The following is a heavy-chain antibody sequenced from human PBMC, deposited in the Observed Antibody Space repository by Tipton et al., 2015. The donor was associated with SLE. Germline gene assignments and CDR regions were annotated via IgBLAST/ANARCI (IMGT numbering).Heavy chain of an antibody. CDR3: ARDVDY. J-gene: IGHJ4*02. V-gene: IGHV3-9*01. CDR1: GFTFDDYA. CDR2: ISWNSGSI. Sequence: SLRLSCAASGFTFDDYAMHWVRQAPGKGLEWVSGISWNSGSIGYVDSVKGRFTISRDNAKNSLYLQMNSLRAEDTALYYCARDVDYWGQGTLVTVSS.